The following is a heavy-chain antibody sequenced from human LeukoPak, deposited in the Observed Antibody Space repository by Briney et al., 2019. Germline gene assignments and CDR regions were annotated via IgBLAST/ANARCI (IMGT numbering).Heavy chain of an antibody. CDR1: GFTFSSYE. V-gene: IGHV3-48*03. CDR2: ISSSGSNI. CDR3: ARDSAVVGGDFDY. D-gene: IGHD1-26*01. Sequence: GGSLRPSCAASGFTFSSYEMHWVRQAPGKGLEWISYISSSGSNIYYADSVKGRFTISRDNAKNSLFLQMNSLRADDTAVYYCARDSAVVGGDFDYWGQGTLVTVSS. J-gene: IGHJ4*02.